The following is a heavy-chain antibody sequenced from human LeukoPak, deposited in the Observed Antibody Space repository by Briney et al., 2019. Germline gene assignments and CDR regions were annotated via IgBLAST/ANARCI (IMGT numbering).Heavy chain of an antibody. CDR2: MNSDGSHI. J-gene: IGHJ4*02. Sequence: PGGSLRLSCAASGFTFTDYSMNWVRQAPGRGLEWVSSMNSDGSHIYHAGSVEGRFTISRDNARNSLYLQMNGLRDEDTAAYYCARGSFGVFDYWGQGILVTVSS. V-gene: IGHV3-48*02. D-gene: IGHD3-10*01. CDR1: GFTFTDYS. CDR3: ARGSFGVFDY.